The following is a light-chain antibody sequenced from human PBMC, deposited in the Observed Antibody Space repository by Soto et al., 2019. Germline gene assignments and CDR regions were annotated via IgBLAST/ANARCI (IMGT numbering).Light chain of an antibody. CDR3: KQYGSSPTYT. V-gene: IGKV3-20*01. CDR1: QSVSSSY. Sequence: EIVLTQSPGTLSLSPGERATLSCRASQSVSSSYLAWYKQKPGQAPRLLIYGASSRATGIPDRFSGRGSGTDFALAISRLEPADFAVYYCKQYGSSPTYTFGQRPKLEI. J-gene: IGKJ2*01. CDR2: GAS.